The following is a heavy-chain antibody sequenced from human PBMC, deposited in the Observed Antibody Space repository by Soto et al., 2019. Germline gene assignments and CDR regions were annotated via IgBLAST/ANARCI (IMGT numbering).Heavy chain of an antibody. CDR3: GSSDSQGAIDY. Sequence: PGGSLRLSCGASGFTLSDYTIHWVRQAPGKGLEWVAVISYDGRNKYYADSVKGRFTISRDNSKNTLYLQMNGLSVEDTAIYYCGSSDSQGAIDYWGQGTLVTVSS. J-gene: IGHJ4*02. D-gene: IGHD5-18*01. CDR2: ISYDGRNK. CDR1: GFTLSDYT. V-gene: IGHV3-30*04.